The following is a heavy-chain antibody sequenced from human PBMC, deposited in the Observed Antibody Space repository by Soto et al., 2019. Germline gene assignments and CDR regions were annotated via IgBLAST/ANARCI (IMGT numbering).Heavy chain of an antibody. D-gene: IGHD3-10*01. CDR3: ARGRLTSGTVREGTWGLYSYYGLDV. Sequence: SETLSLSCTVSGGSVSSSSYYWNWIRQTPGKGLEWIGHVFSGGSTNYNPSLKSRVIMSVDRSENQLSLKLDSVTAADAAVYYCARGRLTSGTVREGTWGLYSYYGLDVWGLGTTVTVSS. CDR1: GGSVSSSSYY. V-gene: IGHV4-61*01. CDR2: VFSGGST. J-gene: IGHJ6*02.